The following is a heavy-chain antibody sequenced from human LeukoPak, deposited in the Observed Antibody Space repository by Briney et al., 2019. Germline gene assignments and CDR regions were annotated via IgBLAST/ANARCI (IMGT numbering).Heavy chain of an antibody. CDR2: ISSSSTYI. Sequence: GGSLRLSCAVSGYPFSDHYIDWVRQAPGERLEWVSSISSSSTYIYYANSVKGRFTISRDDAKNSLFLQMDSLRAEDTAVYYCARVWSDCYVTNCYISEYWGQGTLVTVSS. D-gene: IGHD3-3*01. J-gene: IGHJ4*02. V-gene: IGHV3-21*01. CDR1: GYPFSDHY. CDR3: ARVWSDCYVTNCYISEY.